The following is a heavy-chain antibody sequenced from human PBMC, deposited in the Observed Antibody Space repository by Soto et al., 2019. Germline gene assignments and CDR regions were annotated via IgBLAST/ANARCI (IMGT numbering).Heavy chain of an antibody. CDR3: AKEKFWRGPSPMYAMDL. CDR1: GFAFSTYG. V-gene: IGHV3-30*18. CDR2: ISYDGNEK. D-gene: IGHD5-12*01. Sequence: QEQLVESGGGVVQPGRSLRLSCAATGFAFSTYGMHWVRQAPGKGREWVAAISYDGNEKYYADSLQGRFTISRDNSKNALYLQVNSLRGEDTAVYYCAKEKFWRGPSPMYAMDLWGQGTTVTVSS. J-gene: IGHJ6*02.